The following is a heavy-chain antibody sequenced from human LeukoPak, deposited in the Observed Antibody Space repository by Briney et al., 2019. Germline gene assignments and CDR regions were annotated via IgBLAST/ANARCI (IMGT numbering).Heavy chain of an antibody. CDR3: AKYYYDSSGYYYYFDY. V-gene: IGHV4-39*01. D-gene: IGHD3-22*01. J-gene: IGHJ4*02. Sequence: PSETLSLTCTVSGDSISSRSYFWVWVRQPPGKGLEWIGYIYYSGSTYYNPSLKSRVTISVDTSKNQFSLKLSSVTAADTAVYYCAKYYYDSSGYYYYFDYWGQGTLVTVSS. CDR1: GDSISSRSYF. CDR2: IYYSGST.